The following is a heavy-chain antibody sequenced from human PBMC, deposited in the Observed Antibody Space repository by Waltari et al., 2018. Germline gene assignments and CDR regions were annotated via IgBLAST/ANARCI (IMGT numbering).Heavy chain of an antibody. CDR1: RFSFRSYT. CDR2: ISGSGNHT. V-gene: IGHV3-23*01. Sequence: EVQLLDSGGGVVQPGGSLRLSCTGPRFSFRSYTLSWVRQAAGKGLEWVSGISGSGNHTYYIDSVKGRFTISRDNSKNTLYLQMNNLRVDDTAIYYCAKDGGGYSYSLDYWGQGTRVSVSS. CDR3: AKDGGGYSYSLDY. J-gene: IGHJ4*02. D-gene: IGHD5-18*01.